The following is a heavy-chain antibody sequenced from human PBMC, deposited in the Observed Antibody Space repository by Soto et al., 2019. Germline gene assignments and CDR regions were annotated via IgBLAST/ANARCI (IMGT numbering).Heavy chain of an antibody. V-gene: IGHV4-31*03. Sequence: QVQLQESGPGLVKPSQTLSLTCTVSGGSISSGGYYWSWIRQHPGKGLEWIGYIYYSGSTYYNPSLKSRVTISVDTSKNQFSLKLSSVTAADTAVYYCARFFRAGSSETGVDYWGQGTLVTVSS. D-gene: IGHD2-2*01. CDR2: IYYSGST. CDR1: GGSISSGGYY. CDR3: ARFFRAGSSETGVDY. J-gene: IGHJ4*02.